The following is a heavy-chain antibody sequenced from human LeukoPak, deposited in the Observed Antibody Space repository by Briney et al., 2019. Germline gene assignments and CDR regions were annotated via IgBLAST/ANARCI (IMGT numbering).Heavy chain of an antibody. D-gene: IGHD2-2*01. V-gene: IGHV3-21*01. CDR2: ISSSSSYI. CDR3: ARGKPGYCSSTSCEGDAFDI. J-gene: IGHJ3*02. Sequence: GGSLRLSCAASGFTFSSYSMNWVRQAPGKGLEWVSSISSSSSYIYYADSVKGRFTISRDNAKNSLYLQMNGLRAEDTAVYYCARGKPGYCSSTSCEGDAFDIWGQGTMVTVSS. CDR1: GFTFSSYS.